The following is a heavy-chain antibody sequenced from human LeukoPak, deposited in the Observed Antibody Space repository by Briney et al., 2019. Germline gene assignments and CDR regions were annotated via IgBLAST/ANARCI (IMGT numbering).Heavy chain of an antibody. J-gene: IGHJ4*02. CDR2: ISSSSRYI. CDR1: GFTFSSYS. V-gene: IGHV3-21*01. CDR3: ARDGCSSTSCSATIGGYYFDY. Sequence: GGSLRLSCAASGFTFSSYSMNWVRQAPGKGLEWVSSISSSSRYIYYADSVKGRFTISRDNAKNSLYLQMNSLRAEDTAVYYCARDGCSSTSCSATIGGYYFDYWGQGTLVTVSS. D-gene: IGHD2-2*01.